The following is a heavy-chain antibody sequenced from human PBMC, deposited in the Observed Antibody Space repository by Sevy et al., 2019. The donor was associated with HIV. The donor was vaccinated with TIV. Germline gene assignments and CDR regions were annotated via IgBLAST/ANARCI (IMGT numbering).Heavy chain of an antibody. CDR3: ANGAHWWEQLVFGYYGMDV. J-gene: IGHJ6*02. D-gene: IGHD6-13*01. Sequence: GGSLRLSCAASGFTFSSYGMHWVRQAPGKGLEWVAVISYDGSNKYYADSVKGRFTISRDNSKNTLYLQMNSLRVEDTGLYYCANGAHWWEQLVFGYYGMDVWGQGTTVTVSS. CDR2: ISYDGSNK. V-gene: IGHV3-30*18. CDR1: GFTFSSYG.